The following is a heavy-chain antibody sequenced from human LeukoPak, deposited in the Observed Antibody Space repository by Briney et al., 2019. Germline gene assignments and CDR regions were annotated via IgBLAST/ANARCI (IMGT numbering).Heavy chain of an antibody. CDR2: INPNSGGT. CDR3: ARGGPSSDIVATITAFDI. J-gene: IGHJ3*02. D-gene: IGHD5-12*01. Sequence: ASVNVSCKASGYTFTGYYMHWVRQAPGQGLEWMGWINPNSGGTNYAQKFQGWVTMTRDTSISTAYMELSRLRSDDTAVYYCARGGPSSDIVATITAFDIWGQGTMVTVSS. V-gene: IGHV1-2*04. CDR1: GYTFTGYY.